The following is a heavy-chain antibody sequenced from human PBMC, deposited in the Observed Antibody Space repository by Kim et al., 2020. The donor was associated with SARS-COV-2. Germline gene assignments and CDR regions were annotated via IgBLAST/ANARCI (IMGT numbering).Heavy chain of an antibody. V-gene: IGHV5-51*01. CDR1: GYSFTSYW. J-gene: IGHJ4*02. CDR2: IYPGDSDT. CDR3: AKAGDSGYDGGGWGHD. Sequence: GESLKISCKGSGYSFTSYWIGWVRQMPGKGLEWMGIIYPGDSDTRYSPSFQGQVTISADKSISTAYLQWSSLKASDTAMYYCAKAGDSGYDGGGWGHDWGQGTLVTVSS. D-gene: IGHD5-12*01.